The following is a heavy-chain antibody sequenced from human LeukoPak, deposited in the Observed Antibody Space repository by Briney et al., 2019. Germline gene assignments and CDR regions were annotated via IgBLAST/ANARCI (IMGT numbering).Heavy chain of an antibody. V-gene: IGHV3-23*01. Sequence: GGSLRLSCAASGFTFSSYAMSWVRQAPGKGLEWVSGISTSGGSTSYADSVKGRFTISRDNPKNTLYMQLNSLRDEDTAVYYCAIMHRYYDGSGYWVQWGQGTLVTVSS. CDR3: AIMHRYYDGSGYWVQ. J-gene: IGHJ4*02. CDR2: ISTSGGST. D-gene: IGHD3-22*01. CDR1: GFTFSSYA.